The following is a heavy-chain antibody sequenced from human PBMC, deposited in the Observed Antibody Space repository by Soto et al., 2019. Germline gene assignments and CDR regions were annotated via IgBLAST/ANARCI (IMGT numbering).Heavy chain of an antibody. CDR2: IYYSGST. Sequence: SETLSLTCTVSGGSISSYYWSWIRQPPGKGLEWIGYIYYSGSTNYNPSLKSRVTISVDTSKNQFSLKLSSVTAADTAVYYRASFMRSDGSAGYVMAVRGRGTTVTVSS. CDR1: GGSISSYY. D-gene: IGHD2-15*01. V-gene: IGHV4-59*01. CDR3: ASFMRSDGSAGYVMAV. J-gene: IGHJ6*02.